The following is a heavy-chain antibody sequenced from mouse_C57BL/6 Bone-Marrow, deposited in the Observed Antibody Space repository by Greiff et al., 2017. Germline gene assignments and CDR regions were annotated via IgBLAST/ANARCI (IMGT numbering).Heavy chain of an antibody. CDR3: ISNYYYAMDY. CDR2: ISGGGGNT. J-gene: IGHJ4*01. D-gene: IGHD1-3*01. Sequence: EVKVEESGGGLVKPGGSLKLSCAASGFTFSSYTMSWVRQTPEKRLEWVATISGGGGNTYYPDSVKGRFTISRDNAKNTLYLQMSSLRSEDTALYYCISNYYYAMDYWGQGTSVTVSS. V-gene: IGHV5-9*01. CDR1: GFTFSSYT.